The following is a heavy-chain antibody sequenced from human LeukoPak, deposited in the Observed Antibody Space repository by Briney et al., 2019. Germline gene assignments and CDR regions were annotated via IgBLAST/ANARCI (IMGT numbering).Heavy chain of an antibody. CDR2: IFGSGGSP. V-gene: IGHV3-23*01. CDR3: GKTTVGYSSGQKPAWPVDS. Sequence: GGSLRLSCEASGFTFGSHAMYWVRQAPGKGLEWVAGIFGSGGSPHYADPVKGRFTISRDNSRNTVYLQINSLRAEDTAVYYCGKTTVGYSSGQKPAWPVDSWGQGTLVTVSS. CDR1: GFTFGSHA. D-gene: IGHD5-18*01. J-gene: IGHJ4*02.